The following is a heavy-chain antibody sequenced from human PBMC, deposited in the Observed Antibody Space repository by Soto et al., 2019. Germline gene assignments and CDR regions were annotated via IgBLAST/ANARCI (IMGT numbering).Heavy chain of an antibody. Sequence: SETLSLTCTVSGGSISSGGYYWSWIRQHPGKGLEWIGYIYYSGSTYYNPSLKSRVTISVDTSKNQFSLKLSSVTAADTALYYCVRHSGRTFSDWGQGTLVTVSS. J-gene: IGHJ4*02. CDR1: GGSISSGGYY. D-gene: IGHD6-19*01. CDR2: IYYSGST. V-gene: IGHV4-31*03. CDR3: VRHSGRTFSD.